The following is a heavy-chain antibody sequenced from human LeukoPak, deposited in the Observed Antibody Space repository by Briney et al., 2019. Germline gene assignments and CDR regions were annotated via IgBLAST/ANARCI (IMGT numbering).Heavy chain of an antibody. Sequence: EASVKVSCKASGYTFTSYGISWVRQAPGQGLEWMGGIIPIFGTANYAQKFQGRVTITADESTSTAYMELSSLRSEDTAVYYCARAPPMGVVVPAAHAFDYWGQGTLVTVSS. CDR1: GYTFTSYG. CDR3: ARAPPMGVVVPAAHAFDY. CDR2: IIPIFGTA. V-gene: IGHV1-69*13. D-gene: IGHD2-2*01. J-gene: IGHJ4*02.